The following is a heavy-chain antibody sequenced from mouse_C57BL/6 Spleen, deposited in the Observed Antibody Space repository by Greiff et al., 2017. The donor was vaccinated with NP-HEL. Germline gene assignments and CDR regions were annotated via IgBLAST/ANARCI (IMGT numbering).Heavy chain of an antibody. Sequence: EVQRVESGGDLVKPGGSLKLSCAASGFTFSSYGMSWVRQTPDKRLEWVATISSGGSYTYYPDSVKGRFTISRDNAKNTLYLQMSSLKSEDTAMYYCARQAYYDYDGFAYWGQGTLVTVSA. D-gene: IGHD2-4*01. CDR3: ARQAYYDYDGFAY. V-gene: IGHV5-6*01. J-gene: IGHJ3*01. CDR2: ISSGGSYT. CDR1: GFTFSSYG.